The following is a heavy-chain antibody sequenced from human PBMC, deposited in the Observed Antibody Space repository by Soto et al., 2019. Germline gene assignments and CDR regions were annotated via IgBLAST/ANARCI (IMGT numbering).Heavy chain of an antibody. CDR3: ARHLWHQQLFDP. V-gene: IGHV5-10-1*01. CDR2: IDPSDSYT. D-gene: IGHD6-13*01. J-gene: IGHJ5*02. CDR1: GYSFTSYW. Sequence: GESLKISCKGSGYSFTSYWISWVRQMPGKGLEWMGRIDPSDSYTNYSPSFEGHVTISADKSITTASLQWSSLKASDTAMYYCARHLWHQQLFDPWGQGTLVTVSS.